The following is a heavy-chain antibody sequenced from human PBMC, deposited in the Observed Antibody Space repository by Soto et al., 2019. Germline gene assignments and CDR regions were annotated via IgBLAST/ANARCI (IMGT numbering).Heavy chain of an antibody. Sequence: SVKVSCKASGGTFSSYDINWVRQAPGQGLEWIGGINPIFGTADYAQKFQGRVTVTADESTTTAYMELSSLRSEDTAMYYCARTLLGRGFAFDYWGQGTLVTVYS. V-gene: IGHV1-69*13. J-gene: IGHJ4*02. CDR2: INPIFGTA. CDR3: ARTLLGRGFAFDY. D-gene: IGHD3-10*01. CDR1: GGTFSSYD.